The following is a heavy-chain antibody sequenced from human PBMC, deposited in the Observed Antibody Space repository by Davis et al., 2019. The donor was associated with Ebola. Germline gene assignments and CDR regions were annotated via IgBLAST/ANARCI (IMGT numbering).Heavy chain of an antibody. CDR2: IYYSGST. Sequence: MPGGSLRLSCTVSGGSISSYYWSWIRQPPGKGLEWIGYIYYSGSTNYNPSLKSRVTISVDTSKNQFSLKLSSVTAADTAVYYCASGGSGGWGQGTLVTVSS. J-gene: IGHJ4*02. CDR3: ASGGSGG. D-gene: IGHD2-15*01. V-gene: IGHV4-59*01. CDR1: GGSISSYY.